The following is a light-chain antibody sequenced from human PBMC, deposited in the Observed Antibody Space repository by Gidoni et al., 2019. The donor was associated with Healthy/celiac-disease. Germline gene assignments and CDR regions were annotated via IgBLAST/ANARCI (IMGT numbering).Light chain of an antibody. V-gene: IGKV1-9*01. J-gene: IGKJ4*01. Sequence: DVQLTQSPSFLSASVGARVTITCRASQYIGSSFAWYQRKSGEAPKFLIYAAATLQSGVPSRFSGRGSGTEFTLTISSLQAEDFATYYCQQLYISPHTFGGXTKVEIK. CDR1: QYIGSS. CDR3: QQLYISPHT. CDR2: AAA.